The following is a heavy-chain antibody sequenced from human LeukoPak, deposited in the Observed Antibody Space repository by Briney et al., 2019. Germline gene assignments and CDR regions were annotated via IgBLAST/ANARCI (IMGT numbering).Heavy chain of an antibody. J-gene: IGHJ5*02. Sequence: GGSLRLSCAASGFTFSSYAMHWVRQAPGKGLEWVAVISYDGSNKYYADSVKGRFTISRDNSKNTLYLQMNSLRAEDTAVYYCAKDRYYDFWSGTWGPYWFDPWGQGTLVTVSS. CDR2: ISYDGSNK. CDR1: GFTFSSYA. V-gene: IGHV3-30*04. CDR3: AKDRYYDFWSGTWGPYWFDP. D-gene: IGHD3-3*01.